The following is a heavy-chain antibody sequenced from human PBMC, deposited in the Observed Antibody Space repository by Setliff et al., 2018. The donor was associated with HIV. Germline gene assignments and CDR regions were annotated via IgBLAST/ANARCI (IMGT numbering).Heavy chain of an antibody. D-gene: IGHD1-26*01. Sequence: SETLSLTCRVSGMSVSGYYWSWIRQSPGKGLEWIGYIYHTGTTSYNPSLKSRVAIQIDRSNNHFSLNLRSATTADTAVYFCARDHELGAFDLWGQGTMVTVSS. CDR3: ARDHELGAFDL. CDR2: IYHTGTT. J-gene: IGHJ3*01. V-gene: IGHV4-59*02. CDR1: GMSVSGYY.